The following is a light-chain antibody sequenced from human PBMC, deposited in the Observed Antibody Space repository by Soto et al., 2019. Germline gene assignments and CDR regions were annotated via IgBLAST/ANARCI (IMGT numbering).Light chain of an antibody. J-gene: IGLJ1*01. CDR3: SSYTSSSTLV. CDR1: SSDVGGYNY. V-gene: IGLV2-14*01. Sequence: ALTEPGSVSACTGQSFTIPCTGTSSDVGGYNYVSWYQQHPGKAPKLMIYDVSNRPSGVSNRFSGSKSGNTASLTISGLQAEDEADYYCSSYTSSSTLVFGTGTKVTVL. CDR2: DVS.